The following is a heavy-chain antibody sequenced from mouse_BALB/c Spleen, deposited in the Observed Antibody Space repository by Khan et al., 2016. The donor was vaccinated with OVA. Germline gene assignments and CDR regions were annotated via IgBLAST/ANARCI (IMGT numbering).Heavy chain of an antibody. CDR2: ISYDGSN. V-gene: IGHV3-6*02. CDR1: DYSITSGYY. D-gene: IGHD1-1*01. Sequence: EVQLQESGPGLVKPSQSLSLTCSVTDYSITSGYYWNWIRQFPGNKLEWMGYISYDGSNNYNPSLKNRISITRDTSKNQFFLKLNSVTTEDTATYYGARDYYGNGYLDYWGQGTTLTVSS. J-gene: IGHJ2*01. CDR3: ARDYYGNGYLDY.